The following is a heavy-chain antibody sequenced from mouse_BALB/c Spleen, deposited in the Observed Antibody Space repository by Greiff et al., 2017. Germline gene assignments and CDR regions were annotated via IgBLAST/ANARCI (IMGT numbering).Heavy chain of an antibody. J-gene: IGHJ3*01. CDR2: ISSGSSTI. CDR3: ARGMTARATAY. V-gene: IGHV5-17*02. CDR1: GFTFSSFG. Sequence: EVQVVESGGGLVQPGGSRKLSCAASGFTFSSFGMHWVRQAPEKGLEWVAYISSGSSTIYYADTVKGRFTISRDNPKDTLFLQMTSLRSEDTAMYYCARGMTARATAYWGQGTLVTVSA. D-gene: IGHD3-2*01.